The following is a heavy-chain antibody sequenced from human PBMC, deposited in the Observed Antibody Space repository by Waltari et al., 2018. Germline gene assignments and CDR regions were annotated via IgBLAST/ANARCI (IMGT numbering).Heavy chain of an antibody. V-gene: IGHV3-23*01. CDR1: GFIFGSYA. D-gene: IGHD1-7*01. J-gene: IGHJ4*02. CDR3: ARYISRGRELIS. Sequence: EVQLLESGGGLVQPGGSLRLSCIASGFIFGSYAMTWVRPAPGKGRELDAGVSAKSECTSYADSAKGRVTVSRDNSKNTLFLQMNSLRVEDTALYYCARYISRGRELISWGQGTLVTVSS. CDR2: VSAKSECT.